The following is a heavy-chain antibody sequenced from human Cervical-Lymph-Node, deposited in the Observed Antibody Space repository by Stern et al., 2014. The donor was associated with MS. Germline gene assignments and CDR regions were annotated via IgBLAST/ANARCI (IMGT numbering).Heavy chain of an antibody. V-gene: IGHV1-46*01. D-gene: IGHD3-10*01. Sequence: DQLVESGAEVKKPGASVKVSCKASGYTFTKYYMHWVRQAPGQGLEWMGIINPSGGSTSYAQRFQGRVTMTRDTSTNTLYMELSSLRSEDTAVYYCVREGDYGLGSETNWFDPWGQGTLVTVTS. CDR1: GYTFTKYY. CDR3: VREGDYGLGSETNWFDP. J-gene: IGHJ5*02. CDR2: INPSGGST.